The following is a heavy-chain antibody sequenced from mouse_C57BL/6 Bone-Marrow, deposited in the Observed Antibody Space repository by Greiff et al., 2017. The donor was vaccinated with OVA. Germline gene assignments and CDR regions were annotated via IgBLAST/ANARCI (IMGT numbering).Heavy chain of an antibody. D-gene: IGHD2-1*01. J-gene: IGHJ2*01. CDR1: GFSLTSYG. CDR3: ARVCNYVFGY. CDR2: MWSGGST. V-gene: IGHV2-2*01. Sequence: VKLVESGPGLVQPSQSLSITCTVSGFSLTSYGVHWVRQSPGKGLEWLGVMWSGGSTDYNAAFISRLSISKDNSKSQVFFKMNSLQADDTAIYYCARVCNYVFGYWGQGTTLTVST.